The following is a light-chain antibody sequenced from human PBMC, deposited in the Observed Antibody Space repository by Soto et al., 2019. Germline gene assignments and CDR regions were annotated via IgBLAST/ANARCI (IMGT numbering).Light chain of an antibody. J-gene: IGKJ1*01. CDR1: QNFAAD. CDR3: QEYNGRSS. CDR2: RNS. Sequence: RVTTQSPATLSVSPGERATLSCRASQNFAADLAWYQQNPGQAPRLLIYRNSTRATGIPARFSGSGSGTEFTLTISSLQSEDFAVYYCQEYNGRSSFGQGTKVEIK. V-gene: IGKV3-15*01.